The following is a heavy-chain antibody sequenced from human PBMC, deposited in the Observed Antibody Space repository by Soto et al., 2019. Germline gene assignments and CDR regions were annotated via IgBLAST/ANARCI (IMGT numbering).Heavy chain of an antibody. Sequence: PGESLKISCKGSGYSFTSYWISWVRQMPGKGLEWMGRIDPSDSYTNYSPSFQGHVTISADKSISTAYPQWSSLKASDTAMYYCARRRGDYYYYGMDVWGQGTTVTVSS. CDR2: IDPSDSYT. V-gene: IGHV5-10-1*01. CDR1: GYSFTSYW. J-gene: IGHJ6*02. CDR3: ARRRGDYYYYGMDV. D-gene: IGHD5-12*01.